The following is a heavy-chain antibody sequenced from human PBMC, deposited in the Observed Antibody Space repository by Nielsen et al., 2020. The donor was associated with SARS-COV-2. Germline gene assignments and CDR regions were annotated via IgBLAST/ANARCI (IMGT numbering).Heavy chain of an antibody. V-gene: IGHV4-38-2*02. J-gene: IGHJ6*02. D-gene: IGHD6-19*01. CDR1: GYSISSGYY. CDR3: ARLAVAGTPLSYYYYYGMDV. CDR2: IYHSGST. Sequence: SETLSLTCTVSGYSISSGYYWGWIRQPPGKGLEWIGSIYHSGSTYYNPSLKSRVTISVDTSKNQFSLRLSSVTAADTAVYYCARLAVAGTPLSYYYYYGMDVWGQGTTVTVSS.